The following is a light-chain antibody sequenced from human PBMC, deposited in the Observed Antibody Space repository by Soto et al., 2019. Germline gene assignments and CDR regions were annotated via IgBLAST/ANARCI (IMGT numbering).Light chain of an antibody. CDR3: SSYTSSSTLVV. Sequence: QSALTQPASVSGSPGQSITISCTGTSSDVGGYNYVSWYQQHPGKAPKLMIYDVSNRPSGVYNRFSGSKSCNTASLTISGLQAEDEADYYCSSYTSSSTLVVFGGGTKLTVL. CDR2: DVS. CDR1: SSDVGGYNY. V-gene: IGLV2-14*01. J-gene: IGLJ2*01.